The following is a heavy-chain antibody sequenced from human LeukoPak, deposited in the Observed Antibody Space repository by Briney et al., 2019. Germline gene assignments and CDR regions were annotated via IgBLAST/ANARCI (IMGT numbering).Heavy chain of an antibody. J-gene: IGHJ5*02. Sequence: SEPLSLTCTVSGGSISRYYWNWLRQPPGKGLEWIGYIYTSGSTNYNPSLKSRVTISVDTSKNQFSLKLSSVTAADTAVYYCARREMPYDNGYNWFDPWGQGTLVTASS. CDR2: IYTSGST. CDR1: GGSISRYY. V-gene: IGHV4-4*09. CDR3: ARREMPYDNGYNWFDP. D-gene: IGHD5-12*01.